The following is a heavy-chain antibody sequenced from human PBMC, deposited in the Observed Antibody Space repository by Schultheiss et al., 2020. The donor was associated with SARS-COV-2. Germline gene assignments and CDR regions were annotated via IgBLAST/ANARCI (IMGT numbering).Heavy chain of an antibody. J-gene: IGHJ5*02. CDR3: ARVSITMIYP. CDR1: GFTFSGYW. Sequence: GESLKISCAASGFTFSGYWMSWVRQAPGKGLEWVSSISSSSSYIYYADSVKGRFTISRDNAKNSLYLQMNSLRAEDTAVYYCARVSITMIYPWGQGTLVTVSS. V-gene: IGHV3-21*01. CDR2: ISSSSSYI. D-gene: IGHD3-22*01.